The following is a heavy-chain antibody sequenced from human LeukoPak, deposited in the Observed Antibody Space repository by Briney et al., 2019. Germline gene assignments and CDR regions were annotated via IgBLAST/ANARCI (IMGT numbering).Heavy chain of an antibody. J-gene: IGHJ4*02. CDR1: GFTFSGSA. D-gene: IGHD6-19*01. V-gene: IGHV3-30*14. Sequence: GGSLRLSCAASGFTFSGSAMHWVRQAPGKGLEWVAVISYDGSNKYYADSVKGRFTISRDNSKNTLYLQMNSLRAEDTAVYYCAILDRSGWYCIDNWGQGTLVTVSS. CDR2: ISYDGSNK. CDR3: AILDRSGWYCIDN.